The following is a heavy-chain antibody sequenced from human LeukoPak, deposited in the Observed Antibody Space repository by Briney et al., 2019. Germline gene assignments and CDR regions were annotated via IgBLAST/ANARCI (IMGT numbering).Heavy chain of an antibody. CDR3: VGYDTSGYLTDY. CDR2: ISRNGDST. CDR1: GFTFSSYA. D-gene: IGHD3-22*01. J-gene: IGHJ4*02. V-gene: IGHV3-64D*06. Sequence: GGSLRLSCSASGFTFSSYAMHWVHQAPGKGLEYVSAISRNGDSTYYADSVKGRFTISRDISRNTLYLQMSSLRAEDTAVYYCVGYDTSGYLTDYWGQGTQVTVSS.